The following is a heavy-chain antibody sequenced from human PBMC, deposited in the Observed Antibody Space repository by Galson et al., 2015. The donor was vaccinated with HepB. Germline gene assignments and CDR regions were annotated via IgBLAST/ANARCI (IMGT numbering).Heavy chain of an antibody. D-gene: IGHD2-21*01. V-gene: IGHV3-33*01. CDR1: GCTFTGYG. CDR3: ARDKGENAPIDY. CDR2: IWHDGKHK. J-gene: IGHJ4*02. Sequence: SLRLSCAASGCTFTGYGMHWVRQAPGKGLEWVAVIWHDGKHKNYADSVKGRFTISRDNSKNTLFLQMDSLRAEDTAVYHCARDKGENAPIDYWGQGTLVTVSS.